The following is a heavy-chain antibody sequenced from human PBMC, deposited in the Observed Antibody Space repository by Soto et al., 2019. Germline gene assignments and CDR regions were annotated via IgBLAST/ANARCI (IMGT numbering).Heavy chain of an antibody. CDR3: ARGLFNAYGGFYYFDL. J-gene: IGHJ4*02. CDR2: ISGAGDT. Sequence: EVQLVESGGGLVQPGGSLRLSCAASGFSFSSSDMHWVRQATGEGLEWVAAISGAGDTYYPGPVRGRFTISRENANNSLYLQMNSLRAGDTAVYYCARGLFNAYGGFYYFDLWGQGTLVTVSS. CDR1: GFSFSSSD. V-gene: IGHV3-13*04. D-gene: IGHD3-16*01.